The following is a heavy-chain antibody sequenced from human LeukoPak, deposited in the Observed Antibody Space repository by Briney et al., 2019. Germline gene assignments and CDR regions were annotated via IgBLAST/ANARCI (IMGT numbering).Heavy chain of an antibody. V-gene: IGHV4-39*01. D-gene: IGHD6-13*01. CDR3: GRHRAADPSDPLDI. CDR2: IHYSGST. CDR1: GGSISSSNSY. J-gene: IGHJ3*02. Sequence: PSETLSLTCTVSGGSISSSNSYWGWIRQPPGKGLEWIGTIHYSGSTYYNPSLKSRVTISADTSKNQFSLKLSSVTAADTAVYYCGRHRAADPSDPLDIWGQGTMVTVSS.